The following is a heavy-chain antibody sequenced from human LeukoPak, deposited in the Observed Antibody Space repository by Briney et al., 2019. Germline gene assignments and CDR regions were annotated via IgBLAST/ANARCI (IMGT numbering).Heavy chain of an antibody. V-gene: IGHV4-39*01. CDR1: GRSISSIFGEC. D-gene: IGHD6-13*01. Sequence: PSETLSLTCTVYGRSISSIFGECPGWIRQPPGKGLEYIGSIYYSGSIYYNPSLRSRVTISVDTYKNQFSLKLSSVTAADTSVYYCLGSFYSSPNNWFDPWGQGTLVTVSS. CDR3: LGSFYSSPNNWFDP. J-gene: IGHJ5*02. CDR2: IYYSGSI.